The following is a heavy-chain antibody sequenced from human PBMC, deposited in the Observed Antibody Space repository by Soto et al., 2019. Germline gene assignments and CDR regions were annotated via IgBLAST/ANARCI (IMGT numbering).Heavy chain of an antibody. Sequence: GGSLRLSYAASRFTFSTYGMHWVRQAPGKGLEWVSFISYDGSNKYYADSVKGRFTISRDNSKNTLYLQMNSLRVEDTAVFYCAKDHDPHITGPSDLWGQGTLVTVSS. J-gene: IGHJ5*02. CDR2: ISYDGSNK. D-gene: IGHD1-20*01. CDR1: RFTFSTYG. V-gene: IGHV3-30*18. CDR3: AKDHDPHITGPSDL.